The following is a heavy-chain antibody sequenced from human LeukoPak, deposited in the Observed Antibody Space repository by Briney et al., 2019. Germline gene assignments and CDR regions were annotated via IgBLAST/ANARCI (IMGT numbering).Heavy chain of an antibody. CDR1: GFTFSSYW. D-gene: IGHD6-19*01. J-gene: IGHJ4*02. CDR3: AGGRGWSSDY. V-gene: IGHV3-7*03. Sequence: PGGSLRLSCATSGFTFSSYWMNWVRQAPGKGLEWVANIEQDGSEKNYVDSVKGRFTISRDNAKNSLYLQMSSLRAEGTAVYYCAGGRGWSSDYWGQGTLVTVSS. CDR2: IEQDGSEK.